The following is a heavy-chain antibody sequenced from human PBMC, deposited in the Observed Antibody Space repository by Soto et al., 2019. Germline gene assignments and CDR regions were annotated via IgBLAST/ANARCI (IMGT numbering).Heavy chain of an antibody. CDR3: ARHTTQLWLPSDMDV. Sequence: GESLKISCKGSGYNFTTYWIGWVRQMPGKGLEWMGIIYPGDSDARYSPSFRGQVTISADKSITTAYLQWSSLKASDSVVYYCARHTTQLWLPSDMDVWGQGTTVTVSS. CDR2: IYPGDSDA. CDR1: GYNFTTYW. V-gene: IGHV5-51*01. D-gene: IGHD5-18*01. J-gene: IGHJ6*02.